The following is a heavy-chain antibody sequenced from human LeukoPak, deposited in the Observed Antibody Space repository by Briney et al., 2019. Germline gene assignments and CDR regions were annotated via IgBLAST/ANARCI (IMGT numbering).Heavy chain of an antibody. CDR2: IYPADSDT. V-gene: IGHV5-51*01. Sequence: GESLQISCKGSGSSFTSYWIGWVRQMPGKGLEWMGIIYPADSDTRYSPSFQGQVTISADKSISTAYLQWSSLKASDTAMYYCARLDRGQQLPGEGFDYWGQGTLVTVSS. CDR3: ARLDRGQQLPGEGFDY. D-gene: IGHD6-13*01. CDR1: GSSFTSYW. J-gene: IGHJ4*02.